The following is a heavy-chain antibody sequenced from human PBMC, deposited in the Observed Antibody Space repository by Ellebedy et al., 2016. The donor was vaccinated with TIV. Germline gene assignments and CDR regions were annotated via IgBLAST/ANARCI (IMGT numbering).Heavy chain of an antibody. J-gene: IGHJ6*02. V-gene: IGHV3-53*01. Sequence: GESLKISCAASAFNVMSWVRQAPGKGLEWVSISYSDGRTYYADSVKGRFSVSRDNSKNTVFLQVNNLRAEDTAVYYCAKRRRYSYGPYYYYGMDVWGQGTTVTVSS. CDR2: SYSDGRT. D-gene: IGHD5-18*01. CDR1: AFNV. CDR3: AKRRRYSYGPYYYYGMDV.